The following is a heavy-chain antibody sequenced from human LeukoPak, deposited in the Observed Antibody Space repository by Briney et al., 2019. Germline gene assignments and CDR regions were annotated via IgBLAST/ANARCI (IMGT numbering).Heavy chain of an antibody. V-gene: IGHV3-23*01. Sequence: PGGSLRLSCAASGFTFDDYAMPWVRQAPGKGLEWVSVISARGGSTFYADSVKGRFTISRDNSKNTLYLQINSLSAEDTAIYYCAKQATSGTYYYFDYWGQGTLVTVSS. CDR2: ISARGGST. J-gene: IGHJ4*02. D-gene: IGHD1-26*01. CDR3: AKQATSGTYYYFDY. CDR1: GFTFDDYA.